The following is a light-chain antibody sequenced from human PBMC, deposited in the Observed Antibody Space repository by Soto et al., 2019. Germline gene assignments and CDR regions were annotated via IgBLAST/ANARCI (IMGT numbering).Light chain of an antibody. Sequence: DIQMTQSPSTLSASVGDRVTITCRASQSISSWLAWYQQKPGKAPKLLIYDASSLESGVPSRFSGSGSGTECNLTISSLQPDDFATYYCQQYNSYTWTFGQGTKVEIK. CDR2: DAS. V-gene: IGKV1-5*01. J-gene: IGKJ1*01. CDR3: QQYNSYTWT. CDR1: QSISSW.